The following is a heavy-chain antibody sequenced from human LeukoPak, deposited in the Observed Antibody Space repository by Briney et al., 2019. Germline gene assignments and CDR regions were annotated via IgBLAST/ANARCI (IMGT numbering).Heavy chain of an antibody. J-gene: IGHJ4*02. Sequence: GGSLRLSCVVSGIPFSDYYMNWIRQAPGKGLEWISYISSTSSYTDYADSVKGRFTISRDNAKNSLYLQMNSLRAEDTAVYYCAREGDGYNQDYWGQGTLVTISS. V-gene: IGHV3-11*06. CDR1: GIPFSDYY. CDR2: ISSTSSYT. D-gene: IGHD5-24*01. CDR3: AREGDGYNQDY.